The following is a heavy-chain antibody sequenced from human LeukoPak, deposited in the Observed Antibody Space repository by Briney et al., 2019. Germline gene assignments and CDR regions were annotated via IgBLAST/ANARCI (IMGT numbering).Heavy chain of an antibody. Sequence: GGSLGLSCAASGFTLSTYEMTWARQAPGKGLEWVSFISSSTSHTFYADSVKGRFTIFRDTAKNSLYLQMNNLRGEDTAVYYCARDVSSSTRAFDIWGQGTMVAVS. CDR3: ARDVSSSTRAFDI. CDR2: ISSSTSHT. D-gene: IGHD2-8*01. V-gene: IGHV3-48*03. J-gene: IGHJ3*02. CDR1: GFTLSTYE.